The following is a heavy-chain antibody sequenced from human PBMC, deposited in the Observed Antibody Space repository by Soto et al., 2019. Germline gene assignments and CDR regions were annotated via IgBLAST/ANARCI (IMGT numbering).Heavy chain of an antibody. V-gene: IGHV3-21*01. CDR3: ARDPSDLWEPDQYFPH. Sequence: ESGGGLVKPGGSLTLSCAASGFTFSSYSMNWVRQAPGKGLEWVSSISSSSRNIYYADSVKGRFTISRDNAKNSLYLQMNSLRAEDTAMYFCARDPSDLWEPDQYFPHWGQGTLVAVSS. J-gene: IGHJ1*01. CDR1: GFTFSSYS. CDR2: ISSSSRNI. D-gene: IGHD1-26*01.